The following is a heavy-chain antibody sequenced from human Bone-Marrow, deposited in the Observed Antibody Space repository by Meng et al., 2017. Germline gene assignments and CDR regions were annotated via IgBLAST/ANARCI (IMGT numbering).Heavy chain of an antibody. V-gene: IGHV4-4*02. CDR2: IYHSGST. Sequence: GAGPGTVKPSGTLSLPCVVSGGSISSPNWWSWVRQPPGRGLEWIGEIYHSGSTTYNPSLLSRVTISVDKSKNQFSLKLSSVTAADTAIYYCARVIYRPSGHNYFDPWGQGTLVTVSS. D-gene: IGHD1-26*01. J-gene: IGHJ5*02. CDR3: ARVIYRPSGHNYFDP. CDR1: GGSISSPNW.